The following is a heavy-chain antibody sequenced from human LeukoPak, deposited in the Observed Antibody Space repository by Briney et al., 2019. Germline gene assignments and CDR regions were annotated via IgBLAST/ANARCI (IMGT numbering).Heavy chain of an antibody. V-gene: IGHV3-21*01. CDR3: ARDPPYSSGWLAH. CDR1: GFTFSSYS. D-gene: IGHD6-19*01. CDR2: ISSSSSYI. Sequence: GGSLRLSCAASGFTFSSYSMNWVRQAPGKGLEWVSSISSSSSYIYHADSVKGRFTISRDNAKNSLYLQMNSLRAEDTAVYYCARDPPYSSGWLAHWGQGTLVTVSS. J-gene: IGHJ5*02.